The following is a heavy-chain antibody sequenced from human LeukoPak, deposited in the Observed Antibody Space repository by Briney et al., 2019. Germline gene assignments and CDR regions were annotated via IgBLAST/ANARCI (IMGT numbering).Heavy chain of an antibody. CDR1: GFTFSSYS. Sequence: GGSLRLSCAASGFTFSSYSMNWVRQAPGKGLEWVSSISSSSSYIYYADSVKGRFTISRDNAKNSLYLQMNSLRAEDTAVYYCARDWYSSSWPVPYNWFDPWGQGTLVTVSS. CDR3: ARDWYSSSWPVPYNWFDP. CDR2: ISSSSSYI. D-gene: IGHD6-13*01. V-gene: IGHV3-21*01. J-gene: IGHJ5*02.